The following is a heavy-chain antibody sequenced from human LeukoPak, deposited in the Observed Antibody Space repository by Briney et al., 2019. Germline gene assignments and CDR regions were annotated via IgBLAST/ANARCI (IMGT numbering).Heavy chain of an antibody. J-gene: IGHJ4*02. CDR3: ARGLCGGDCYSD. CDR2: ISSTSSYI. CDR1: GFTFSSYF. Sequence: GGSLRLSCAASGFTFSSYFMNWVRQAPGKGLEWVSSISSTSSYIYYADSVKGRFTISRDNAKNSPYLQMNSLRAEDTAAYYCARGLCGGDCYSDWGQGTLVTVSS. V-gene: IGHV3-21*01. D-gene: IGHD2-21*02.